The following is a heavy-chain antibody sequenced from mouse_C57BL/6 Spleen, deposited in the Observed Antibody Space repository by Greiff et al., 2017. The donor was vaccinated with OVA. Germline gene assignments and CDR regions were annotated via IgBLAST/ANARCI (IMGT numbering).Heavy chain of an antibody. CDR2: IWSGGST. CDR1: GFSLTSYG. CDR3: ARNTITTVVATGYFDV. D-gene: IGHD1-1*01. J-gene: IGHJ1*03. V-gene: IGHV2-2*01. Sequence: QVQLQQSGPGLVQPSQSLSITCTVSGFSLTSYGVHWVRQSPGKGLEWLGVIWSGGSTDYNAAFISRLSISKDNSKSQVFFKMNSLQADDTAIYYCARNTITTVVATGYFDVWGTGTTVTVSS.